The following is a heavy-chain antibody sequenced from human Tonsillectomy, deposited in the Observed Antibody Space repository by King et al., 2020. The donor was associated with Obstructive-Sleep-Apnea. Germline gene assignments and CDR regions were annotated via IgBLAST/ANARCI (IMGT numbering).Heavy chain of an antibody. J-gene: IGHJ4*02. CDR3: GYSSSWYRSDFDY. CDR1: GGSFSGYY. D-gene: IGHD6-13*01. V-gene: IGHV4-34*01. CDR2: INHSGST. Sequence: VQLQQWGAGLLKPSETLSLTCAVYGGSFSGYYLSWIRHPPGKGLDGIGEINHSGSTNYNPSLKSRVTISVDTSKNQFSLKLSSVTAADTAVYYCGYSSSWYRSDFDYWGQGTLVTVSS.